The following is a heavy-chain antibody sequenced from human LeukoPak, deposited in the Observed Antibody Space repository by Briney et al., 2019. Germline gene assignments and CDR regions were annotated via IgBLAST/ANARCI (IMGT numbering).Heavy chain of an antibody. V-gene: IGHV3-30*02. D-gene: IGHD2-15*01. Sequence: PGGSLRLSCAASGFTFSSYGMHWVRQAPGKGLEWVAFIRYDGSNKYYADSVKGRFTISRDNSKNTLYLQMNSLRAEDTAVYYCAKVGVDGGSRSYFDYWGQGTLVTVSS. CDR2: IRYDGSNK. CDR1: GFTFSSYG. J-gene: IGHJ4*02. CDR3: AKVGVDGGSRSYFDY.